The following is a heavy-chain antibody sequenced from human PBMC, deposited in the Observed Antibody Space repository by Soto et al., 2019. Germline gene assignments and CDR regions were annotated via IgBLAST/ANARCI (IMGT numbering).Heavy chain of an antibody. CDR1: GGSISSGGYY. Sequence: QVQLQESGPGLVKPSQTLSLTCTVSGGSISSGGYYWSWIRQHPGKGLEWIGYVYYSGSTYYNPSLKSRVTISVDTSKNQFSLKLSSVTAADTAVYYCARATPNELEWLLMGGAFDIWGQGTMVTVSS. V-gene: IGHV4-31*03. J-gene: IGHJ3*02. CDR3: ARATPNELEWLLMGGAFDI. D-gene: IGHD3-3*01. CDR2: VYYSGST.